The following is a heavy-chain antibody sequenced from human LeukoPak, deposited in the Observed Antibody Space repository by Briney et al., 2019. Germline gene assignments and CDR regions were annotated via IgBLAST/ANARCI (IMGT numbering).Heavy chain of an antibody. CDR3: AKDSSGSGNYYNPFAY. V-gene: IGHV3-23*01. CDR2: IVGSGATT. D-gene: IGHD3-10*01. CDR1: GFTFSSYA. J-gene: IGHJ4*02. Sequence: GGSLRLSCAASGFTFSSYAMSWVRQAPGEGLEWVSGIVGSGATTYYADSVKGRFTISRDNSKNTLYLQMNSLRAEDTAVYYCAKDSSGSGNYYNPFAYWGQGTLVTVSS.